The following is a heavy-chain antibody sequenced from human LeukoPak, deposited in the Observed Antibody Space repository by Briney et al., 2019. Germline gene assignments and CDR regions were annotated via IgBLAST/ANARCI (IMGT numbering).Heavy chain of an antibody. CDR3: AREGYSSSWYFHN. D-gene: IGHD6-13*01. V-gene: IGHV4-4*02. CDR2: IYHSGST. J-gene: IGHJ4*02. CDR1: GGSISSSNW. Sequence: SGTLSLTCAVSGGSISSSNWWSWVRQPPGKGLEWIGEIYHSGSTNYNPSLKSRVTISVDKSKNQFSLKLSSVTAADTAVYYCAREGYSSSWYFHNWGQGTLVTVSS.